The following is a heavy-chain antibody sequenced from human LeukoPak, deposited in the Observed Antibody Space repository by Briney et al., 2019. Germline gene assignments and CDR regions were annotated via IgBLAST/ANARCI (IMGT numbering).Heavy chain of an antibody. J-gene: IGHJ4*02. D-gene: IGHD3-3*01. Sequence: SETLSLTCTVSGGSISSYYWSWIRQSPGKGLEWIGEITYDGRTKYNPSLRSRVSISVDTSKIQFSLNLTSVTAADTAIYYCARGLASGYPPIPFDYWGQGTQVTVSS. V-gene: IGHV4-34*01. CDR1: GGSISSYY. CDR3: ARGLASGYPPIPFDY. CDR2: ITYDGRT.